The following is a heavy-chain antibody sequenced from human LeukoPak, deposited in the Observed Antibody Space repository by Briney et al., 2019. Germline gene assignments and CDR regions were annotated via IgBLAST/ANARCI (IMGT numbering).Heavy chain of an antibody. D-gene: IGHD2-15*01. Sequence: GGSLRLSCAASGLTVSNNYMKWVRQAPGKGLEWVSLIYSGGSTYYADSVKGRFTISRDNPKNTVYLQMNNLRAEDTAVYYCARDRPCSGGSCSGLWGQGTLVTVSS. CDR1: GLTVSNNY. CDR3: ARDRPCSGGSCSGL. CDR2: IYSGGST. J-gene: IGHJ4*02. V-gene: IGHV3-53*01.